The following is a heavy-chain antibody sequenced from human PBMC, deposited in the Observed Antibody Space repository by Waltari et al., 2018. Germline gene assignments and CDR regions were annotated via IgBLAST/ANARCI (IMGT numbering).Heavy chain of an antibody. J-gene: IGHJ4*02. D-gene: IGHD3-22*01. V-gene: IGHV3-30-3*01. CDR1: GFTFSSSA. CDR2: ISYDGSNK. Sequence: QVQLVESGGGVVQPGRSLRLSCAASGFTFSSSALHRVRQAPGKGLEWVAVISYDGSNKYYADSVKGRFTISRDNSKNTLYLQMNSLRAEDTAVYYCARDGVVVISYYFDYWGQGTLVTVSS. CDR3: ARDGVVVISYYFDY.